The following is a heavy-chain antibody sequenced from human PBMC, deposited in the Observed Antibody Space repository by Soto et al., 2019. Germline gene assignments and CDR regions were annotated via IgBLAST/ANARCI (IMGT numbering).Heavy chain of an antibody. CDR1: GGSITSDDYY. D-gene: IGHD2-21*02. CDR2: IFYSGST. Sequence: QVQLQESGPGLVKPSQSLSLTCTVSGGSITSDDYYWSWIRQPPGRGLEWIGYIFYSGSTHYNPSLKSRFIISLDTSKKQVCLKLSSVTAADTAVYYCASANCGGDCSYRHDRYYFESWGQGTLVTVSS. J-gene: IGHJ4*02. CDR3: ASANCGGDCSYRHDRYYFES. V-gene: IGHV4-30-4*01.